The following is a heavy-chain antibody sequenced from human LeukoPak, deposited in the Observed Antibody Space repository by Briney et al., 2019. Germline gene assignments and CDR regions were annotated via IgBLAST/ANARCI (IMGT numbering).Heavy chain of an antibody. D-gene: IGHD6-13*01. CDR2: ISSSGSTI. CDR1: GFTFSDYY. CDR3: AKVSGGQQLVLFGAFDI. Sequence: NSGGSLRLSCAASGFTFSDYYMSWIRQAPGKGLEWVSYISSSGSTIYYADSVKGRFTISRDNAKNSLYLQMNSLRAEDTALYYCAKVSGGQQLVLFGAFDIWGQGTMVTVSS. J-gene: IGHJ3*02. V-gene: IGHV3-11*01.